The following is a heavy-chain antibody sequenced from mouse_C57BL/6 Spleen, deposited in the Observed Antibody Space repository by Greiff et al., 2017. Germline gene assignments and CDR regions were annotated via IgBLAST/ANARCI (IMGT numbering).Heavy chain of an antibody. CDR1: GFSFNTYA. CDR2: IRSKSNNYAT. CDR3: VSLLAFAY. D-gene: IGHD6-1*01. V-gene: IGHV10-1*01. J-gene: IGHJ3*01. Sequence: EVQGVESGGGLVQPKGSLKLSCAASGFSFNTYAMNWVRQAPGKGLEWVARIRSKSNNYATYYADSVKERFTISRDDSESMLYLQMNNLKTEDTAMYYCVSLLAFAYWSQGTLVTVSA.